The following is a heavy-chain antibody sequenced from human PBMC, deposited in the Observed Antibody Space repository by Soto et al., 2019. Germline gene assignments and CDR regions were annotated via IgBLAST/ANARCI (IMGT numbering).Heavy chain of an antibody. Sequence: GASVKVSCKASGYTFTSYGISWVRQAPGQGLEWMGWISAYNGNTNYAQKLQGRVTMTTDTSASTAYMELRSLRSDDTAVYYCVVGFLEWLPQPFDYWGQGTMVTVSS. V-gene: IGHV1-18*04. D-gene: IGHD3-3*01. CDR2: ISAYNGNT. J-gene: IGHJ4*02. CDR3: VVGFLEWLPQPFDY. CDR1: GYTFTSYG.